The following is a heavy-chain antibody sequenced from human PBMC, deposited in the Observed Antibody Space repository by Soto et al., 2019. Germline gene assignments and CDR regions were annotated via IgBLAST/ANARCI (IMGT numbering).Heavy chain of an antibody. V-gene: IGHV3-15*01. CDR3: TRVNLGKLDY. Sequence: EVQLVESGGGLVEPGGSLRLSCAASGFTLSNAWMSWVRQAPGKGLEWVGRIQSKTDGGATVYAAPVRGRVTITRDDSKNTLDLQMSSLKTEDTAMYYCTRVNLGKLDYWGQGTLATVSS. J-gene: IGHJ4*02. CDR1: GFTLSNAW. CDR2: IQSKTDGGAT. D-gene: IGHD3-16*01.